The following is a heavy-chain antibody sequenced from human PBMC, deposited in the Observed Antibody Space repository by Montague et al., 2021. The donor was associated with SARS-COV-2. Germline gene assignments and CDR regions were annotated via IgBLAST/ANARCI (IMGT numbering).Heavy chain of an antibody. CDR3: ARDDFRIAAAVFDY. J-gene: IGHJ4*02. Sequence: SLRLSCAASGFTFSSYSMNWVRQAPGKGLEWVSSISSSSSYIYYADSVKGRFTISRDNAKNSLYLQMNNLRAEDTAVYYCARDDFRIAAAVFDYWGQGTLVTVSS. CDR1: GFTFSSYS. D-gene: IGHD6-13*01. V-gene: IGHV3-21*01. CDR2: ISSSSSYI.